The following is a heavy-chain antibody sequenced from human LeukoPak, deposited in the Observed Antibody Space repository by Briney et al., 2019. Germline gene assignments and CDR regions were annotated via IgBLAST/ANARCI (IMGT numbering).Heavy chain of an antibody. CDR1: GFTFSSYS. CDR3: ARAARMRQVGPRWLDP. CDR2: INNSGST. V-gene: IGHV4-34*01. Sequence: PGGSLGLSCAASGFTFSSYSMNWVRQLPGKGQEWIGEINNSGSTNYNPSLKSRVTISVDTSKNQISLKLNAVTAADTAIYYCARAARMRQVGPRWLDPWGQGTLVTVSS. D-gene: IGHD1-26*01. J-gene: IGHJ5*02.